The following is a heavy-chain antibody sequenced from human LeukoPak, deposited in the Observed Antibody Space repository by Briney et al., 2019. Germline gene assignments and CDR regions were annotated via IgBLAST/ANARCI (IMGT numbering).Heavy chain of an antibody. V-gene: IGHV1-8*01. Sequence: ASVKVSCKASGYTFTSYDINWVRQATGQGLGWMGWMNPNSGNTGYAQKFQGRVTMTRNTSISTAYMELSSLRSEDTAVYYCAISGYSSNDAFDIWGQGTMVTVSS. CDR1: GYTFTSYD. J-gene: IGHJ3*02. D-gene: IGHD6-13*01. CDR3: AISGYSSNDAFDI. CDR2: MNPNSGNT.